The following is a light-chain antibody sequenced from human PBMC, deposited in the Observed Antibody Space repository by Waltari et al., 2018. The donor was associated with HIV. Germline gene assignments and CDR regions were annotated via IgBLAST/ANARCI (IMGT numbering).Light chain of an antibody. CDR2: AVS. J-gene: IGKJ4*01. V-gene: IGKV1-9*01. CDR1: QGVGSY. CDR3: QQLKTYPVT. Sequence: IQLTQSPSFLSASVGDRVRITCRATQGVGSYLAWYQKKPGKAPNLLIYAVSVLQSGVPSSFSGSGSGTEFTLTISGLQPEDLATYYCQQLKTYPVTFGGGTKVDSK.